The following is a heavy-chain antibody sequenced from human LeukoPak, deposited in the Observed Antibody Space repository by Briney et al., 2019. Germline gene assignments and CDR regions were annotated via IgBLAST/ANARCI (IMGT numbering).Heavy chain of an antibody. D-gene: IGHD5-12*01. CDR3: ARAKTLCGYSGYDAGAMDV. Sequence: ASVKVSCKASGYTFTGHYMHWVRQAPGQGLEWMGWINPNSGGTKYAQKFQGRVTLTRDTSISTAYMELSSLRSEDTAVYYCARAKTLCGYSGYDAGAMDVWGQGTTVTVSS. J-gene: IGHJ6*02. V-gene: IGHV1-2*02. CDR1: GYTFTGHY. CDR2: INPNSGGT.